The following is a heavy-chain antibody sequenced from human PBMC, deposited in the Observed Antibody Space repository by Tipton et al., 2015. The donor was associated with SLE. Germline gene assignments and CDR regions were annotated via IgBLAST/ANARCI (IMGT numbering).Heavy chain of an antibody. V-gene: IGHV4-4*09. Sequence: TLSLTCTVSGGSISSYYWSWFRQPAGKALEWIGHIYFSGQTYYNPSLKSRVTISVDTSKNQFSLKLNSVTATDAAVYYCARASFIVGSTTFWFDPWGQGALVIVSS. CDR1: GGSISSYY. CDR3: ARASFIVGSTTFWFDP. J-gene: IGHJ5*02. D-gene: IGHD1-26*01. CDR2: IYFSGQT.